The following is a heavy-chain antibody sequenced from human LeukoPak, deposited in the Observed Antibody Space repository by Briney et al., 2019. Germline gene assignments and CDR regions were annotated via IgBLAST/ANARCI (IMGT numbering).Heavy chain of an antibody. CDR1: GFTFSNAW. D-gene: IGHD7-27*01. V-gene: IGHV3-15*01. CDR3: TTWGSGWYFNV. Sequence: PGGSLRLSCAASGFTFSNAWMSWVRQAPGKGLEWVGRIKSETDGGTTDYASPVKGRFTISRDDSKNMLYLQINSLKTEDTAVYYCTTWGSGWYFNVWGRGTLVTVSS. J-gene: IGHJ2*01. CDR2: IKSETDGGTT.